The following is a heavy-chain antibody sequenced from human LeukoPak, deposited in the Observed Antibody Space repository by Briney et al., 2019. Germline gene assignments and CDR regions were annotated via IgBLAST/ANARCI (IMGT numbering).Heavy chain of an antibody. J-gene: IGHJ4*02. CDR2: IIPIFGTA. D-gene: IGHD3-22*01. V-gene: IGHV1-69*13. CDR3: AREDYYDSKAPNDY. Sequence: EASVKVSCKASGGTFSSYAISWVRQAPGQGLEWMGGIIPIFGTANYAQKFQGRVTITADESTSTAYMELSSLRSEDPAVYYCAREDYYDSKAPNDYWGQGTLVTVSS. CDR1: GGTFSSYA.